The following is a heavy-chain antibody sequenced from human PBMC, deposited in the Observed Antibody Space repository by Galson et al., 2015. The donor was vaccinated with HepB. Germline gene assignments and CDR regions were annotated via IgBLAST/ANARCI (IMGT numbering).Heavy chain of an antibody. Sequence: SLRLSCAASGFMFRSYWMSWVRQAPGKGLEWVANIKPDGSEKYYVDSVKGRFTISRDNAKNSLYLEMNSLRAEDTAVYYCARYCSSSSCYLFDYWGQGTLVTVSS. CDR3: ARYCSSSSCYLFDY. V-gene: IGHV3-7*03. CDR2: IKPDGSEK. J-gene: IGHJ4*02. D-gene: IGHD2-2*01. CDR1: GFMFRSYW.